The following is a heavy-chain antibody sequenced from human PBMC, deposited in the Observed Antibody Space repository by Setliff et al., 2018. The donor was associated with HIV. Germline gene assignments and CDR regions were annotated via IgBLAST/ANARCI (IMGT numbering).Heavy chain of an antibody. Sequence: ASVKVSCKASGYIFTNYAMNWVRQAPGQGPEWMGRIRPSNGVTKYAQKFQGRVNMTRDTSTNTVYMDLSRLRSGDTALYYCARGPDGDSQYFQHWGQGTLVTVSS. CDR1: GYIFTNYA. V-gene: IGHV1-2*06. CDR2: IRPSNGVT. CDR3: ARGPDGDSQYFQH. D-gene: IGHD4-17*01. J-gene: IGHJ1*01.